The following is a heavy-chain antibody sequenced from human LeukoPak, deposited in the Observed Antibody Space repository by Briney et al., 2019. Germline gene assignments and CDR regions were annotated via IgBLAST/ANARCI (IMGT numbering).Heavy chain of an antibody. CDR1: GVSTSSSSYY. CDR3: ARGIYGSGYYTRLHWFDP. CDR2: IYYSGST. J-gene: IGHJ5*02. Sequence: SETLSLTCTVSGVSTSSSSYYWGWIRQPPGKGLEWIGSIYYSGSTYYNPSLKSRLTISVDTSKNQFSLKLSSVTAADTAVYYCARGIYGSGYYTRLHWFDPWGQGTLVTVSS. V-gene: IGHV4-39*07. D-gene: IGHD3-3*01.